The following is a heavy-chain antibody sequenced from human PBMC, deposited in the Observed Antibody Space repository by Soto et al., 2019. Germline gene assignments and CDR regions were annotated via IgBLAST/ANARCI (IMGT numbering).Heavy chain of an antibody. CDR3: ARQRLWGTSGYYYFEN. V-gene: IGHV5-51*01. CDR1: GHIFSNYW. Sequence: GASLKISWKGSGHIFSNYWIGWVRQMPGKGLEWMGIIHPGDSDTRYSPSFQGQVTITVDKSINTAYLQWSRLKASDTAIYYCARQRLWGTSGYYYFENWGQGTLVTVSS. D-gene: IGHD3-22*01. J-gene: IGHJ4*02. CDR2: IHPGDSDT.